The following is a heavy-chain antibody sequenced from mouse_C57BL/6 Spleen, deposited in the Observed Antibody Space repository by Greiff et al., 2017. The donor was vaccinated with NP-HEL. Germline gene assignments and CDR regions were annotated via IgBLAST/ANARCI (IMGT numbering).Heavy chain of an antibody. CDR2: ISSGSSTI. CDR3: ARGWDYYFDY. J-gene: IGHJ2*01. D-gene: IGHD1-1*02. V-gene: IGHV5-17*01. Sequence: EVKLMESGGGLVKPGGSLKLSCAASGFTFSDYGMHWVRQAPEKGLEWVAYISSGSSTIYYADTVKGRFTISRDNAKNTLFLQMTSLRSEDTAMYYCARGWDYYFDYWGQGTTLTVSS. CDR1: GFTFSDYG.